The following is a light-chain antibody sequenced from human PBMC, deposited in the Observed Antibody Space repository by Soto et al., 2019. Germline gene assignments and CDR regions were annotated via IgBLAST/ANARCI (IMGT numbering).Light chain of an antibody. CDR1: QNVKSN. CDR3: QQYNTLNT. J-gene: IGKJ2*01. CDR2: KVS. V-gene: IGKV3-15*01. Sequence: EIAMTQSPATLSVSPGQRATLSCRASQNVKSNLAWYQQKPGHAPSLLMYKVSARATGIPARFSGSGSGTEFTLTISSLQSEDSAIYYCQQYNTLNTFGQGTKLEIK.